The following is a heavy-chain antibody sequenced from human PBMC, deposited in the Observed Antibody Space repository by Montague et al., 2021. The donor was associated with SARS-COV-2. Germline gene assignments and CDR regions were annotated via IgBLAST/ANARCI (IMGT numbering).Heavy chain of an antibody. D-gene: IGHD2-15*01. CDR1: GDSISPSY. J-gene: IGHJ6*02. CDR3: VSADRRDPDTPHLYYYEGMDL. V-gene: IGHV4-59*01. CDR2: VYYSGRS. Sequence: SETLSLTCTVSGDSISPSYWAWIRQPPGKGLEWIGYVYYSGRSSYNSSLTSRVTISVDTSKNQVSLNLRSVTAADTDVCFCVSADRRDPDTPHLYYYEGMDLGAQGTTFTVSS.